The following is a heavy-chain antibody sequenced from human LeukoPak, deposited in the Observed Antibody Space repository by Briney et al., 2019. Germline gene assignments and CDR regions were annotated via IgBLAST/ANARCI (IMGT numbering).Heavy chain of an antibody. V-gene: IGHV4-39*07. CDR3: ARDDYYDRSIDY. CDR2: IYYSGST. CDR1: GGSISSSSYY. Sequence: SETLSLTCTVSGGSISSSSYYWGWIRQPPGKGLEWIGSIYYSGSTYYNPSLKSRVTISVDTSKNQFSLKLSSVTAADTAVYYCARDDYYDRSIDYWGQGTLVTVSS. J-gene: IGHJ4*02. D-gene: IGHD3-22*01.